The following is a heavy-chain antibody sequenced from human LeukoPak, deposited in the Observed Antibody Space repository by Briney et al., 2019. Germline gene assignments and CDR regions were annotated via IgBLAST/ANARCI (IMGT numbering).Heavy chain of an antibody. V-gene: IGHV3-23*01. CDR1: GFTFSSHA. CDR3: AKRLAMTGTYHFDY. CDR2: ISGGGDNT. J-gene: IGHJ4*02. D-gene: IGHD6-19*01. Sequence: GGSLRLSCAASGFTFSSHALSWVRQAPGKGLEWVSTISGGGDNTYYADSVRGRFTISRDNSKNTLYLQMNSLRAEDTAVYYCAKRLAMTGTYHFDYWGQGTLVTVSS.